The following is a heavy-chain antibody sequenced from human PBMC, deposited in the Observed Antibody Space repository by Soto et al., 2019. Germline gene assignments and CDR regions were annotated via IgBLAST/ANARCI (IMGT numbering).Heavy chain of an antibody. Sequence: GGSLRLSCAAXGFTFSGSAMHWVRQASGKGLEWVGRIRSKANSYATAYAASVKGRFTISRDDSKNTAYLQMNSLKTEDTAVYYCTRRQYSGLYYFDYWGQGTLVTVSS. CDR1: GFTFSGSA. D-gene: IGHD5-12*01. CDR3: TRRQYSGLYYFDY. CDR2: IRSKANSYAT. J-gene: IGHJ4*02. V-gene: IGHV3-73*01.